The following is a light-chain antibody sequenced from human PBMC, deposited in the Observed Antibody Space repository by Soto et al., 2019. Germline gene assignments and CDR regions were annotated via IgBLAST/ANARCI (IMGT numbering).Light chain of an antibody. J-gene: IGKJ5*01. CDR3: QQYDNFPLT. CDR2: ATS. Sequence: DIQMTQNPVSLSASVGDRVTITCRASQDIHRYLAWFQQKPGKAPKSLIYATSSLQLGVPSRFSGSGSGTEFTLTISSLQPEDFATYYCQQYDNFPLTIGHGTRLEIK. CDR1: QDIHRY. V-gene: IGKV1-16*01.